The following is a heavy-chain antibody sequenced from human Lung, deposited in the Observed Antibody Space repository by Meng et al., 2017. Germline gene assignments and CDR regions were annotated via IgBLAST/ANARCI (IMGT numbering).Heavy chain of an antibody. CDR3: ARYVFDSSSLYSNWFDP. Sequence: QVQLQESGPGLVKPSQTLSLTCTVPVGSISSGTYYWGWIRRLPGKGLEWIAYIHYSGSTYYSPSLKSRVTISVDTSKNQLSLKLSFMTAADTAVYYCARYVFDSSSLYSNWFDPWGQGTLVTVSS. J-gene: IGHJ5*02. D-gene: IGHD3-22*01. CDR2: IHYSGST. V-gene: IGHV4-31*03. CDR1: VGSISSGTYY.